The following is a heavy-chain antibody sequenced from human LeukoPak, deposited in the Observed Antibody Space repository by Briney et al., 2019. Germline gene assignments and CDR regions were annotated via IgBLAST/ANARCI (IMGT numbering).Heavy chain of an antibody. CDR2: ISYDGSNK. V-gene: IGHV3-30*01. CDR1: GFTFSSYA. Sequence: PGGSLRLSCAASGFTFSSYAMHWVRQAPGKGLEWVAVISYDGSNKYYADSVKGRFTISRDNSKYTLYLQMNSLRAEDTAVYYCARGSGAARFDPWGQGTLVTVSS. J-gene: IGHJ5*02. D-gene: IGHD6-6*01. CDR3: ARGSGAARFDP.